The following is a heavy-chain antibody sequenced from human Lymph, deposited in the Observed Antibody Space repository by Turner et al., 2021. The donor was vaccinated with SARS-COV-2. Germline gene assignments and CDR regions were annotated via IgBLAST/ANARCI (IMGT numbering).Heavy chain of an antibody. CDR2: ISVCGGST. J-gene: IGHJ3*02. D-gene: IGHD3-10*01. CDR3: AKGVRGVIIPEAFDI. CDR1: GFTFSSYA. V-gene: IGHV3-23*01. Sequence: EVQLLESGGGLVQPGGSLRLSCAASGFTFSSYAMSWVRQAPGKGLEWVSSISVCGGSTYYAGSVKGRFTISRDNSKNTLYLQMNSLRVEDTAVYYCAKGVRGVIIPEAFDIWGQGTMVTISS.